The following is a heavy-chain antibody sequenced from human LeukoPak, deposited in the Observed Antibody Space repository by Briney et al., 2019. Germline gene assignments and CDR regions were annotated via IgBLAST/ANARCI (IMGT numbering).Heavy chain of an antibody. V-gene: IGHV3-23*01. D-gene: IGHD6-13*01. CDR2: VSASGGNI. Sequence: PGGSLRLSCAASGFTFSTYAMSWVRQSAGKGLEWVSGVSASGGNIYYADSVRGRFTISSDNSKNTLYLLMSSLTAEDTAVYYCAKDSQQSNNAYYFFGSWGQGTRVTVSS. J-gene: IGHJ4*02. CDR1: GFTFSTYA. CDR3: AKDSQQSNNAYYFFGS.